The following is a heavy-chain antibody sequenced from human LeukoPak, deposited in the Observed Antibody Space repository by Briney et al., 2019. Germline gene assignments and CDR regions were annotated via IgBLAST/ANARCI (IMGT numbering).Heavy chain of an antibody. J-gene: IGHJ4*02. V-gene: IGHV3-11*04. CDR1: GFTVSSNY. Sequence: PGGSLRLSCAASGFTVSSNYMSWVRQAPGKGLEWVSYISSSGSTIYYADSVKGRFTISRDNAKNSLYLQMNSLRAEDTAVYYCASDQCSGGSCYSGAFDYWGQGTLVTVSS. CDR2: ISSSGSTI. CDR3: ASDQCSGGSCYSGAFDY. D-gene: IGHD2-15*01.